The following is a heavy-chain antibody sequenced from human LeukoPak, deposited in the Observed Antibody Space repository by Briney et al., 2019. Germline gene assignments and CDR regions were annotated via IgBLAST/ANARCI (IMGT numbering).Heavy chain of an antibody. CDR3: ASGTVASMDI. CDR2: IIPIFATT. V-gene: IGHV1-69*13. J-gene: IGHJ3*02. Sequence: SVKVSCKASGYTFTAYYMHWVRQAPGQGLEWMGGIIPIFATTNYAQKFQGRVTITADESTSTAYMELSSLSSEDTAVYYCASGTVASMDIWGQGTMVTVSS. D-gene: IGHD5-12*01. CDR1: GYTFTAYY.